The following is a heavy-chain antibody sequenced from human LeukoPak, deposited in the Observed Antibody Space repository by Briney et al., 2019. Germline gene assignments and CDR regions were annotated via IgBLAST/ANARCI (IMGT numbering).Heavy chain of an antibody. CDR2: IIPIFGTA. CDR1: GVTFSSYA. D-gene: IGHD4-17*01. Sequence: SVKVSCKASGVTFSSYAISWVRQAPGQGLEWMGRIIPIFGTANYAQKFQGRVTITTDESTSTAYMELSSLRSEYTAVYYCARGDYPYYYYYYMDVWGKGTTVTVSS. J-gene: IGHJ6*03. V-gene: IGHV1-69*05. CDR3: ARGDYPYYYYYYMDV.